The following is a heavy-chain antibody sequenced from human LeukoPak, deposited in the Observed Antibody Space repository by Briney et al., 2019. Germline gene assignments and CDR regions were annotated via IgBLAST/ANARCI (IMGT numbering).Heavy chain of an antibody. Sequence: GGSLRLSCAASGFTFSNFAMNWVRQAPGKGLEWVSTISGSGGSTYYADSVKGRFTISRDNSKNTLYLQMNSLRAEDTAVYYCAKMVHTEQWLVPFDYWGQGTLVTVSS. CDR1: GFTFSNFA. CDR2: ISGSGGST. J-gene: IGHJ4*02. V-gene: IGHV3-23*01. CDR3: AKMVHTEQWLVPFDY. D-gene: IGHD6-19*01.